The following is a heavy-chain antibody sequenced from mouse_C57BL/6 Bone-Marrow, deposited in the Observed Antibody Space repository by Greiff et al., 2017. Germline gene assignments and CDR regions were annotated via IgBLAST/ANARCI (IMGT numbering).Heavy chain of an antibody. V-gene: IGHV1-82*01. D-gene: IGHD2-5*01. J-gene: IGHJ1*03. Sequence: VKLMESGPELVKPGASVKISCKASGYAFSSSWMNWVKQRPGKGLEWIGRIYPGDGDTNYNGKFKGKATLTADKSSSTAYMQLSSLTSEDSAVYFCANAYYSNDFDVWGTGTTVTVSS. CDR3: ANAYYSNDFDV. CDR2: IYPGDGDT. CDR1: GYAFSSSW.